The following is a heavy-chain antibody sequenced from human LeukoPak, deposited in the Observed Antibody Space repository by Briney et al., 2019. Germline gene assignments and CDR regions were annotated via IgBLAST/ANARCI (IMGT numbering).Heavy chain of an antibody. CDR3: ARGSPVTTADY. V-gene: IGHV3-64*01. D-gene: IGHD4-17*01. CDR2: ISSNGGST. J-gene: IGHJ4*02. CDR1: GFTFSSYA. Sequence: GGSLRLSCAASGFTFSSYAMHWVRQAPEKGLEYVSAISSNGGSTYYANSVKGRFTISRDNSKNTLYLQMGSLRAEDMAVYYCARGSPVTTADYWGQGTLVTVSS.